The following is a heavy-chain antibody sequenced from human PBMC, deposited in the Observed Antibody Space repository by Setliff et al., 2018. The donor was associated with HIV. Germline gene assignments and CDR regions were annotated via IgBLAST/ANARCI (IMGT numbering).Heavy chain of an antibody. CDR1: GGSISNYY. Sequence: SETLSLTCNVSGGSISNYYWTRMRQPPGKGLEWIAYISYSGNTNYHPALRSRLTITRDTSKNQVSLTLRSVTAEDTAIYFCARDAELPGPPVHDAFDLWGPGTMVTV. D-gene: IGHD1-1*01. CDR2: ISYSGNT. V-gene: IGHV4-59*01. J-gene: IGHJ3*01. CDR3: ARDAELPGPPVHDAFDL.